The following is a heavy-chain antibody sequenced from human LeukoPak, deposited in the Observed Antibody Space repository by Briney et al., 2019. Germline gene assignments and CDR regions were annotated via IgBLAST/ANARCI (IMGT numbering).Heavy chain of an antibody. CDR3: TRHCSSTSCYDWEFDY. J-gene: IGHJ4*02. CDR1: GFTFSGSA. Sequence: GGSLRLSCAASGFTFSGSAMHWVRQASGKGLEWVGRIRSKANSYATAYAASVKGRFTISRDDSKNTAYLQMNSLKTEDTAVYYCTRHCSSTSCYDWEFDYWGQGTLVTVSS. D-gene: IGHD2-2*01. CDR2: IRSKANSYAT. V-gene: IGHV3-73*01.